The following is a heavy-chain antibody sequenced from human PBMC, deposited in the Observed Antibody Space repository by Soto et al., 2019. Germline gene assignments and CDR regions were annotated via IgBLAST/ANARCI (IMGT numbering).Heavy chain of an antibody. V-gene: IGHV1-18*04. D-gene: IGHD3-9*01. J-gene: IGHJ6*02. CDR2: IRAYNGNT. CDR1: GSTLPSYH. CDR3: ERSRRKLRYFDWLSHPTSYDYYGMDV. Sequence: ASVNVSCKPSGSTLPSYHISQVRQAPGQRLEWIGGIRAYNGNTEYAQYFQGRVTMTTDTWTSTAALELKSLRSDDTGVYYCERSRRKLRYFDWLSHPTSYDYYGMDVWGQGTTVTVSS.